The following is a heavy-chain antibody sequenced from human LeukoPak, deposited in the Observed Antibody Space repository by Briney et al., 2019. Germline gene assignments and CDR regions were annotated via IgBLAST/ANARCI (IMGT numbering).Heavy chain of an antibody. V-gene: IGHV4-39*07. CDR1: GGSFSSSSYY. CDR3: VTGSGGQQRLDY. J-gene: IGHJ4*02. CDR2: IYYTEST. Sequence: PSETLSLTCTVSGGSFSSSSYYWGWVRQPPGQGLEWIGSIYYTESTNYNPSLKSRITISMVTSKKQFSLKLSSVTAADTAVYFCVTGSGGQQRLDYWGQGTLVTVSS. D-gene: IGHD6-13*01.